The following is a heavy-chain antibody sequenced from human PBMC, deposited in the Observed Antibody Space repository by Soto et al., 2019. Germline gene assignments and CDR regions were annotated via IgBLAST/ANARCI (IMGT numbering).Heavy chain of an antibody. J-gene: IGHJ6*01. CDR2: FHYSENT. Sequence: QLQLQESGPGLVKPSATLSLTCTVSGGSFSSGPYSWGWIRQPPGEGLEWIGTFHYSENTYYNPSLESRVTMSVDTSKNQFSQKVTSVTVADTAVYYCARLGGYCSSTSCYGYYGMDVW. D-gene: IGHD2-2*01. CDR1: GGSFSSGPYS. V-gene: IGHV4-39*01. CDR3: ARLGGYCSSTSCYGYYGMDV.